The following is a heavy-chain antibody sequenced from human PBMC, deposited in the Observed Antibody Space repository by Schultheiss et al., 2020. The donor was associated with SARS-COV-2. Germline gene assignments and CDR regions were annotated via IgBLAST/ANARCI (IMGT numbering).Heavy chain of an antibody. CDR1: GFTFSSYA. CDR3: AKGSGGMDV. CDR2: FSGSGGSS. J-gene: IGHJ6*02. V-gene: IGHV3-23*01. Sequence: GGSLRLSCAASGFTFSSYAMSWVRQAPGKGLAWVSAFSGSGGSSYYADSVKGRFTISRDNSKNTLYLQMNSLRAEDTAVYYCAKGSGGMDVWGQGTTVTVSS. D-gene: IGHD3-10*01.